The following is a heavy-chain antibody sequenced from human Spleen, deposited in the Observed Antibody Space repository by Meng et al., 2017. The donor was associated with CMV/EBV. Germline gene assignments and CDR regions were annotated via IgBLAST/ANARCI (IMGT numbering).Heavy chain of an antibody. CDR2: IYHSGST. V-gene: IGHV4-31*02. D-gene: IGHD2-2*01. J-gene: IGHJ4*02. CDR3: ARAAYCSSITCFFDY. Sequence: SGDSISSGDYYWTWIRQHPGKGLEWIGNIYHSGSTYYNPSLESRVTISVDTSKNQFSLKLSSVTAADTAVYYCARAAYCSSITCFFDYWGQGTLVTVSS. CDR1: GDSISSGDYY.